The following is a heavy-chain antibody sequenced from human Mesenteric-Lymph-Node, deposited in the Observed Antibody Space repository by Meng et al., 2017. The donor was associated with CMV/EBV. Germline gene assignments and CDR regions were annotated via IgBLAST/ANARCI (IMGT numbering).Heavy chain of an antibody. J-gene: IGHJ4*02. CDR3: ARVGYCSSTSCYTGGYFDY. CDR1: GGSISSYY. Sequence: SETLSLTCTVSGGSISSYYWSWIRQPPGKGLEWVGYIYYSGSTTYNPSLKSRVTISVDTSKNQFSLKLSSVTAADTAVYYCARVGYCSSTSCYTGGYFDYWGQGTLVTVSS. V-gene: IGHV4-59*01. D-gene: IGHD2-2*02. CDR2: IYYSGST.